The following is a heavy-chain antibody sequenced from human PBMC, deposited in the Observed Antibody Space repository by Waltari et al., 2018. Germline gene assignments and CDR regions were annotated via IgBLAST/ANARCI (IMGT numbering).Heavy chain of an antibody. CDR1: GYPFSPNA. CDR3: ARSGSYFDY. Sequence: EVQLLESGGGLFQPGGSWGLPGPASGYPFSPNALSWVRQAPGRGLEWVSSISARYDTPYYADAVKGRFTISRDNSRNTLYLQINGLRAEDTAVYYCARSGSYFDYWGQGTLVTVSS. V-gene: IGHV3-23*01. CDR2: ISARYDTP. J-gene: IGHJ4*02. D-gene: IGHD3-10*01.